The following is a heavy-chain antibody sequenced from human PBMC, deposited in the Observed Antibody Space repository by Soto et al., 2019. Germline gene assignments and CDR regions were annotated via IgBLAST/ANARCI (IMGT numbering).Heavy chain of an antibody. CDR1: GFSFSTYN. D-gene: IGHD3-16*01. CDR2: IDASSTHI. Sequence: EVQLVESGGGLVKPGGSLRLSCAASGFSFSTYNMNWVRQAPGKGLEWVSSIDASSTHIYYADSVKGRFTISRDNGKSSLYLQMDSLRAEDTAHYSCVRQQYDFLVDPWGQGTLVTVSS. J-gene: IGHJ5*02. V-gene: IGHV3-21*01. CDR3: VRQQYDFLVDP.